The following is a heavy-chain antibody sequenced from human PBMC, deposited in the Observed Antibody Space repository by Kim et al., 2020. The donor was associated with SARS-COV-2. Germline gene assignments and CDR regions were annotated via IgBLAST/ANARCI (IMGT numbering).Heavy chain of an antibody. CDR3: ARGIVVVPAAIDYFDY. Sequence: SETLSLTCAVYGGSFSGYYWSWIRQPPGKGLEWIGEINHSGSTNYNPSLKSRVTISVDTSKNQFSLKLSSVTTADTAVYYCARGIVVVPAAIDYFDYWGQGTLVTVSS. V-gene: IGHV4-34*01. CDR1: GGSFSGYY. J-gene: IGHJ4*02. CDR2: INHSGST. D-gene: IGHD2-2*02.